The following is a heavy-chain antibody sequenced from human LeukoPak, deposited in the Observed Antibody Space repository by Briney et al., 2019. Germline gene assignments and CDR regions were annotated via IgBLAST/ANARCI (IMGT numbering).Heavy chain of an antibody. CDR3: ARYLSAAGTGVDY. CDR1: GFTVSSNF. J-gene: IGHJ4*02. D-gene: IGHD6-13*01. V-gene: IGHV3-21*01. CDR2: ISSSSSYI. Sequence: PGWSLRLSCAASGFTVSSNFLSWVRQAPGKGLEWVSSISSSSSYIYYADSVKGRFTISRDNAKNSLYLQMNSLRAEDTAVYYCARYLSAAGTGVDYWGQGTLVTVSS.